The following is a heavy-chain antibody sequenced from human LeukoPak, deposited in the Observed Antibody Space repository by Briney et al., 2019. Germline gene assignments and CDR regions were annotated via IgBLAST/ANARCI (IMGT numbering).Heavy chain of an antibody. CDR1: GGSFSGYY. CDR2: INHSGST. J-gene: IGHJ4*02. Sequence: KPSETLSLTCAVYGGSFSGYYWSWIRQPPGEGLEWIGEINHSGSTNYNPSLKSRVTISVDTSKNQFSLKLSSVTAADTAVYYCARGKYHYDSSGYLSYWGQGTLVTVSS. D-gene: IGHD3-22*01. CDR3: ARGKYHYDSSGYLSY. V-gene: IGHV4-34*01.